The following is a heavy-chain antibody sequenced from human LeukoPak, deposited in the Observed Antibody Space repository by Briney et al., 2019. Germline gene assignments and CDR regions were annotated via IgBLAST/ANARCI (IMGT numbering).Heavy chain of an antibody. V-gene: IGHV3-11*01. CDR1: GFTFSNYY. CDR2: ISSSGNTI. Sequence: GGSLRLSCSASGFTFSNYYMSWIRQAPGKGLEWISYISSSGNTIYVADSVKGRFTISRDNSKNTLYLQMNSLRAEDTAVYYCAKNGALYGSGSYYFDYWGQGTLVTVSS. D-gene: IGHD3-10*01. CDR3: AKNGALYGSGSYYFDY. J-gene: IGHJ4*02.